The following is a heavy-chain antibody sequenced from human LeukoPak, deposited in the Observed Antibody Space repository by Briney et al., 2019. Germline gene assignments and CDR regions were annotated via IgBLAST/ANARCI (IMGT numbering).Heavy chain of an antibody. Sequence: GGSLRLSCAASGFTFSSHAMSWVRQAPGKGLEWVSAISGSGGSTYYADSVKGRFTISRDNSKNTLYLQMNSLRAEDTAVYYCAKDQVGNQWLIQLYYYYGMDVWGQGTTVTVSS. V-gene: IGHV3-23*01. CDR2: ISGSGGST. J-gene: IGHJ6*02. CDR3: AKDQVGNQWLIQLYYYYGMDV. CDR1: GFTFSSHA. D-gene: IGHD6-19*01.